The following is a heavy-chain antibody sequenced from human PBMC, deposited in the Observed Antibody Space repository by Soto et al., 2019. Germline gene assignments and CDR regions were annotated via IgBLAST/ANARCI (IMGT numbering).Heavy chain of an antibody. J-gene: IGHJ5*02. V-gene: IGHV3-21*04. D-gene: IGHD6-13*01. Sequence: GGFMRLACTAAGFTLSSYSMHWVRQAPGKGLEWVSSISSSSSYIYYADSVKGRFTISRDNAKNSLYLQMNSLRAEDTAVYYCARKAYSSSCDLSWGQGNLVTVSA. CDR1: GFTLSSYS. CDR3: ARKAYSSSCDLS. CDR2: ISSSSSYI.